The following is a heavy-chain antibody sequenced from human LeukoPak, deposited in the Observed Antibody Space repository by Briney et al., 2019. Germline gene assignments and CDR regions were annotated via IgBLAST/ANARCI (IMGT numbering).Heavy chain of an antibody. V-gene: IGHV4-61*02. CDR2: IYTSGST. J-gene: IGHJ5*02. CDR1: GGSISSGSYY. D-gene: IGHD3-10*01. CDR3: ARSLGFGELWGQIPWFAP. Sequence: SQTLSLTCTVSGGSISSGSYYWSWIRQPAGKGLEWIGRIYTSGSTNYNPSLKSRVTISVDTSKNQFSLKLSSVTAADTAVYYCARSLGFGELWGQIPWFAPRGQGTLVTVSS.